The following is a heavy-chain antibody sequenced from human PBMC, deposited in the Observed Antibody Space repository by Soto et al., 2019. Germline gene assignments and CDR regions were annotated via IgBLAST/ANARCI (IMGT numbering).Heavy chain of an antibody. CDR2: IYYSGST. J-gene: IGHJ4*02. D-gene: IGHD3-22*01. Sequence: SETLSLTCTVSGGSISSYYWSWIRQPPGKGLEWIGYIYYSGSTNSNPSLKSRATISVDTSKNQFSLKLSSVTAEDTAVYYCAKSPGMYYYDSSGYYHYDYWGQGTLVTVS. CDR3: AKSPGMYYYDSSGYYHYDY. CDR1: GGSISSYY. V-gene: IGHV4-59*12.